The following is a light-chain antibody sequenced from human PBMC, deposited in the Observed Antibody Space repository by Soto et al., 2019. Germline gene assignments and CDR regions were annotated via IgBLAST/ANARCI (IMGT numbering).Light chain of an antibody. CDR1: QSVSSSY. CDR3: QQYGSSSYT. J-gene: IGKJ2*01. V-gene: IGKV3-20*01. CDR2: GAS. Sequence: EVVLTQPPGTLSLSPGERATLSCRASQSVSSSYLAWYQQKPGQAHRLLIYGASSRATGIPDRFSGSGSGTDCTLTISRLEPEDFAVYYCQQYGSSSYTFGQGTKLEIK.